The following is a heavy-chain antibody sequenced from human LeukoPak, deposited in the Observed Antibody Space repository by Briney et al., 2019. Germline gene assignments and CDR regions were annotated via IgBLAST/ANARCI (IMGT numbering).Heavy chain of an antibody. D-gene: IGHD6-13*01. V-gene: IGHV4-4*07. CDR1: GGSISTYY. Sequence: SETLSLTCTVSGGSISTYYWSWIRQPPGKGLEWIGGIYTSGSTNYNPSLKSRVTMSVDTSKNQFSLKLSSVTAADTAVYYCAREHRSSSWYPSWFDPWGQGTLVTVSS. CDR2: IYTSGST. J-gene: IGHJ5*02. CDR3: AREHRSSSWYPSWFDP.